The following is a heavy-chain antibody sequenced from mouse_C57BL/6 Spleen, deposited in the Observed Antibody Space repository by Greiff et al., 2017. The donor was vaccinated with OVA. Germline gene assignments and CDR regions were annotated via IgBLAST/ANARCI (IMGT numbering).Heavy chain of an antibody. CDR2: IYPGGGYT. CDR3: AREGGDYLYYFDY. V-gene: IGHV1-63*01. CDR1: GYTFTNYW. Sequence: VQLQESGAELVRPGTSVKMSCKASGYTFTNYWIGWAKQRPGHGLEWIGDIYPGGGYTNYSEKFKGKATLTADKSSSTAYMQFSSLTSEDSAIYYCAREGGDYLYYFDYWGQGTTLTVSS. D-gene: IGHD2-4*01. J-gene: IGHJ2*01.